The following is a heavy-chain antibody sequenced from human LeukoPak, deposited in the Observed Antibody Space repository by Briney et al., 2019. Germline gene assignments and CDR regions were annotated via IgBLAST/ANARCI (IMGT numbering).Heavy chain of an antibody. CDR2: INPNSGGT. D-gene: IGHD3-22*01. CDR1: GYTFTGYY. V-gene: IGHV1-2*02. Sequence: ASVTVSCKGSGYTFTGYYMHWVRQPPGQGREWMGWINPNSGGTNYAQKFQCRVTMTRDTSISTAYMELSRLRSDDTAVYYCARADTMIEWGQGTLVTVSS. J-gene: IGHJ4*02. CDR3: ARADTMIE.